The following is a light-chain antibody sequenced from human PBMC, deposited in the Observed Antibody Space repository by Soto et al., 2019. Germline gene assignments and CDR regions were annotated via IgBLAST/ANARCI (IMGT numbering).Light chain of an antibody. CDR1: NIGSKS. V-gene: IGLV3-21*02. CDR3: QVWDSSSDHPV. Sequence: SYELTQPPSVSVAPGQTARITCGGNNIGSKSVHWYQQKPGQAPVLGVYGDSDRPSGIPERFSGSNSGNTATLTISRVEAGDEADYYCQVWDSSSDHPVFGGGTKVTVL. J-gene: IGLJ3*02. CDR2: GDS.